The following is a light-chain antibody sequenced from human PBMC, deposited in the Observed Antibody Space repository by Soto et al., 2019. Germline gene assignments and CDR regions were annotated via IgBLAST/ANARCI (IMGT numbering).Light chain of an antibody. CDR1: SSDVGGYNF. V-gene: IGLV2-8*01. CDR3: SSYAGGIKWV. Sequence: QSALTQPPSASGSPGQSVTISCTGTSSDVGGYNFVSWYQQHPGKAPKFMIYEVTKRPSGVPDRFSGSKSGNTASLTVSGRQAEDEADYYCSSYAGGIKWVFGGGTKLTVL. CDR2: EVT. J-gene: IGLJ3*02.